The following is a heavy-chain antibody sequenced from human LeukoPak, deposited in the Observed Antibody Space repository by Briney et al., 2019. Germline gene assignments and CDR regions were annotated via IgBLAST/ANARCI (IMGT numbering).Heavy chain of an antibody. CDR2: IYPGESDT. CDR3: ARRQGCGSTSWPPDY. J-gene: IGHJ4*02. D-gene: IGHD2-2*01. Sequence: GESLKIPCRGSGYSFPTYWLGWVRQRPGKGLEWMGIIYPGESDTRYPPSFQGHVPLSAEMSITPAYRQWSSLKASDTAMYYCARRQGCGSTSWPPDYWGQGSLVTVSP. V-gene: IGHV5-51*01. CDR1: GYSFPTYW.